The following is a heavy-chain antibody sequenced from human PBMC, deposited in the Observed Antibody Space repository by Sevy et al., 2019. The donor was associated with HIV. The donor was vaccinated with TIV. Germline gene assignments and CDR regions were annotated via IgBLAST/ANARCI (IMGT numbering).Heavy chain of an antibody. D-gene: IGHD2-8*01. CDR1: EFTLSSYS. CDR2: ISSSSAAI. CDR3: ASRSRCSNGVWPFDY. J-gene: IGHJ4*02. Sequence: GGSLRLSCVASEFTLSSYSMNWVRQAPGKGLEWISSISSSSAAIYYADSVKGRFTISRDNSKNSLYLQMNSLRHEDTAVYYCASRSRCSNGVWPFDYWGQGTLVTVSS. V-gene: IGHV3-21*01.